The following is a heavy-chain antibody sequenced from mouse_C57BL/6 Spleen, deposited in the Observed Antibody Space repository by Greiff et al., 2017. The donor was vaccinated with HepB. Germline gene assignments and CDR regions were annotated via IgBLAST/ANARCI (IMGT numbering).Heavy chain of an antibody. V-gene: IGHV1-22*01. CDR2: INPNNGGT. Sequence: VQLQQSGPELVKPGASVKMSCKASGYTFTDYNIHWVKQSHGKSLEWIGYINPNNGGTSYNQKFKGKATLTVKKSSSTAYMELRSLTSEDSAVYYCARGVYYGSRYWYFDVWGTGTTVTVSS. CDR1: GYTFTDYN. CDR3: ARGVYYGSRYWYFDV. J-gene: IGHJ1*03. D-gene: IGHD1-1*01.